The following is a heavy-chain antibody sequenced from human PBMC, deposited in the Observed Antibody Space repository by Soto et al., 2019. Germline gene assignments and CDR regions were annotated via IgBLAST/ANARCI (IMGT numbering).Heavy chain of an antibody. CDR1: GYPFTNYA. D-gene: IGHD3-3*01. J-gene: IGHJ4*02. V-gene: IGHV1-3*01. CDR2: INVGEKKT. CDR3: ARVIRGPTIFGVAHPGYY. Sequence: ASVKVSCKASGYPFTNYAIHWVRQAPGQRLEWVGWINVGEKKTRYSQTFQGRVTITSDQSANTAYMELSRLKFEDTAVYYCARVIRGPTIFGVAHPGYYWGQGTLVTVSS.